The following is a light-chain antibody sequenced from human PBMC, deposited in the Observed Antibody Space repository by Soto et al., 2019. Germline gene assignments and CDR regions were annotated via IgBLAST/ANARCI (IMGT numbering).Light chain of an antibody. Sequence: EMVLTQSPGTLSLSPGERATLSCRASQSVSSSYLAWYQQKPGQAPRLLIYGASSRATGIPDRISGSGSGKDFALIISRLEPEDFAVYYCQEDGSSPYTFGQGTTLEIK. J-gene: IGKJ2*01. V-gene: IGKV3-20*01. CDR1: QSVSSSY. CDR2: GAS. CDR3: QEDGSSPYT.